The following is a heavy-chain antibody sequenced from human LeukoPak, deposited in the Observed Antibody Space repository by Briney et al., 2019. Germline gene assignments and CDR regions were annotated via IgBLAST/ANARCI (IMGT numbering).Heavy chain of an antibody. CDR1: GGSISSYY. J-gene: IGHJ3*02. CDR2: IYYSGST. CDR3: ARENRHSSSPGAFDI. Sequence: SETLSLTCTVSGGSISSYYWSWIRQPPGKGLEWIGYIYYSGSTNYNPSLKSRVTISVDTSKNQFSLKLSSVTAADTAVYYCARENRHSSSPGAFDIWGQGTMVTVSS. D-gene: IGHD6-6*01. V-gene: IGHV4-59*01.